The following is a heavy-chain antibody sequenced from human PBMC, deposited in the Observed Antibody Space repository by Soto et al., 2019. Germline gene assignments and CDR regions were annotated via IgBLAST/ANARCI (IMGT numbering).Heavy chain of an antibody. CDR2: INAGNGNT. CDR1: GYTFTSYA. J-gene: IGHJ5*02. V-gene: IGHV1-3*01. Sequence: QVQLVQSGAEVKKPGASVKVSCKASGYTFTSYAMHWVRQAPGQRLEWMGWINAGNGNTKYSQKFQGRVTITRDTSARKAYMELSSLRSEDTAVYYCARVGDVLLGQDWFDPWGQGTLVTVSS. D-gene: IGHD3-10*01. CDR3: ARVGDVLLGQDWFDP.